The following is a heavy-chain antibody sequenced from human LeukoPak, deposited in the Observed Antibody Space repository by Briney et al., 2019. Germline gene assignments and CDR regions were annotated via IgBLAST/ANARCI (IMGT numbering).Heavy chain of an antibody. V-gene: IGHV3-21*01. J-gene: IGHJ5*02. D-gene: IGHD2-2*01. CDR2: ISSSSSYI. CDR1: GFTFSSYA. Sequence: PGGSLRLSCAASGFTFSSYAMNWVRQAPGKGLEWVSSISSSSSYIYYADSVTGRFTISRDNAKNSLYLQMNSLRAEDTAVYYCARGGYCSSTSCETFIGRFDPWGQGTLVTVSS. CDR3: ARGGYCSSTSCETFIGRFDP.